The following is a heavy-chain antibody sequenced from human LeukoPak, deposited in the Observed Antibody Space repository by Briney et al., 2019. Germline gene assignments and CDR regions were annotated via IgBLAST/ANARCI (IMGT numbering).Heavy chain of an antibody. V-gene: IGHV3-11*04. J-gene: IGHJ4*02. CDR1: GFTFSDYY. Sequence: PGGSLRLSCAASGFTFSDYYMSWIRQAPGKGLEWVSYISSSDSTIYYADSVKGRFTISRDNAKNSLYLQMNSLRAEDTAVYYCARDRVVGAENYFDYWGQGTLVTVSS. D-gene: IGHD1-26*01. CDR2: ISSSDSTI. CDR3: ARDRVVGAENYFDY.